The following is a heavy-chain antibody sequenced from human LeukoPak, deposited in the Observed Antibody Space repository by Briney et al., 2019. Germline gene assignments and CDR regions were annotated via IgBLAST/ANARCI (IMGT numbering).Heavy chain of an antibody. V-gene: IGHV3-9*01. CDR2: ISWNSGSI. Sequence: GGSLRLSCAASGFTFDDYAMHWVRQAPGKGLEWVSGISWNSGSIGYADSVKGRFTISRDNAKNSLYLQMNSLRAEDTALYYCANDIGSSPPHGFDYCGQGTLVTVSS. CDR3: ANDIGSSPPHGFDY. D-gene: IGHD6-13*01. J-gene: IGHJ4*02. CDR1: GFTFDDYA.